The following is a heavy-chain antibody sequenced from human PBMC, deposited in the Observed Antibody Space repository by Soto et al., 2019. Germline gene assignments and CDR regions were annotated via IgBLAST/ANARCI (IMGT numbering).Heavy chain of an antibody. V-gene: IGHV4-59*01. CDR3: ARVSSWGGHEDY. CDR2: VYYSGST. J-gene: IGHJ4*02. CDR1: GGSISSYY. D-gene: IGHD3-16*01. Sequence: QVQLQESGPGLVKPSETLSLTCTVSGGSISSYYWSWIRQPPGKGLEWIGCVYYSGSTKYNPSLKSRVTISVATSKNQFSLKLSSVTTADTAVYYCARVSSWGGHEDYWGQGTLVTVSS.